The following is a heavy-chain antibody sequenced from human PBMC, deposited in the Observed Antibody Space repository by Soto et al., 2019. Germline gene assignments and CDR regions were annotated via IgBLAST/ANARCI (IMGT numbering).Heavy chain of an antibody. J-gene: IGHJ6*02. V-gene: IGHV3-23*01. CDR1: GFTFSSYA. D-gene: IGHD3-22*01. CDR3: ARGGYDSSGFGWRDYYYGMDV. Sequence: EVQLLESGGGLVQPGGSLRLSCAASGFTFSSYAMSWVRQAPGQGLEWVSAISGSGGSTYYADSVKGRFTISRDNSKNTLYLQMNSLRAEDTAVYYCARGGYDSSGFGWRDYYYGMDVWGQGTTVTVSS. CDR2: ISGSGGST.